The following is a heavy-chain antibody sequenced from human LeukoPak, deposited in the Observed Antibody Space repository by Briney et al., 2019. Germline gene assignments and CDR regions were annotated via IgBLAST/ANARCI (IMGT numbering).Heavy chain of an antibody. D-gene: IGHD5-18*01. J-gene: IGHJ3*02. CDR1: GGSFSGYY. CDR2: INHSGST. CDR3: AILPLSEDTAMGDAFDI. Sequence: SETLSLTCAVYGGSFSGYYWSWIRQPPGKGLEWIGEINHSGSTNYNPSLKSRVTISVDTSKNQFSLKLSSVTAADTAVYYCAILPLSEDTAMGDAFDIWGQGTMVTVSS. V-gene: IGHV4-34*01.